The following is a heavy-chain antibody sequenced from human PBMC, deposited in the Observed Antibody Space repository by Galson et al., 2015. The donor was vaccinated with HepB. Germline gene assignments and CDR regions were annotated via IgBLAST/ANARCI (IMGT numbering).Heavy chain of an antibody. CDR1: GFTFSSYV. V-gene: IGHV3-64D*06. J-gene: IGHJ4*02. CDR2: ISSNGGST. D-gene: IGHD5-12*01. CDR3: ARDGGPGVATTSFLLDY. Sequence: SLRLSCAASGFTFSSYVLHWVRQAPGKGLEYVSAISSNGGSTYYADSVKGRFTISRDNSKNTLYLQMSSLRAEDTAVYYCARDGGPGVATTSFLLDYWGQGTLVTVSS.